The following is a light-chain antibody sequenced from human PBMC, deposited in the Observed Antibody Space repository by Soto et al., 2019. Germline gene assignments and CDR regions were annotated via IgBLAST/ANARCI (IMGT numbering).Light chain of an antibody. CDR3: CSYTSSSPYV. Sequence: QSVLTQPASVSGSPGQSITISCSGTSSDIGAYEYVSWYQQHPGKPPKLMIYNVNNRPSGVSYRFSGSKSGNTASLTISRLQTEDEADYYCCSYTSSSPYVFGTGTKVPV. CDR2: NVN. V-gene: IGLV2-14*03. CDR1: SSDIGAYEY. J-gene: IGLJ1*01.